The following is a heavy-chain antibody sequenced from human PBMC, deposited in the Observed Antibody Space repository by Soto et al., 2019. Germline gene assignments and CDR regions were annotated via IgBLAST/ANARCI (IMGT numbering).Heavy chain of an antibody. CDR2: INAGNGNT. J-gene: IGHJ4*02. V-gene: IGHV1-3*01. CDR1: GYTFTSYA. CDR3: ARDMVRGALSPV. Sequence: ASVKVSCKASGYTFTSYAMHWVRQAPGQRLEWMGWINAGNGNTKYSQKFQGRVTITRDTSASTAYMELSSLRSEDTAVYYCARDMVRGALSPVWGQGTLVTVSS. D-gene: IGHD3-10*01.